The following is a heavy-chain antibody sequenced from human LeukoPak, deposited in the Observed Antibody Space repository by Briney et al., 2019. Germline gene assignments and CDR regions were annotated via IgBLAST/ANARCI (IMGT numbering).Heavy chain of an antibody. Sequence: ASVKVSCKASGYTFTSYDINWVRQATGQGLEWMGWMNPNSGNTGYAQKFQGRVTMTRNTSISTAYMELSSLRSEDTAVYYCAGQQQLGDAFDIWGQGTVVTVSS. CDR2: MNPNSGNT. D-gene: IGHD6-13*01. J-gene: IGHJ3*02. CDR3: AGQQQLGDAFDI. CDR1: GYTFTSYD. V-gene: IGHV1-8*01.